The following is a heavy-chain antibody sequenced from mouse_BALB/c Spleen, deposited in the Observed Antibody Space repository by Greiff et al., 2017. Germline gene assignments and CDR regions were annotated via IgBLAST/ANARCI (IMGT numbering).Heavy chain of an antibody. J-gene: IGHJ4*01. CDR1: GFTFSSYG. CDR2: ISSGGSYT. CDR3: ARRGGNSYYYAMDY. D-gene: IGHD2-1*01. Sequence: EVKLVESGGDLVKPGGSLKLSCAASGFTFSSYGMSWVRQTPDKRLEWVATISSGGSYTYYPDSVKGRFTISRDNAKNTLYLQMSSLKSEDTAMYYCARRGGNSYYYAMDYWGQGTSVTVSS. V-gene: IGHV5-6*02.